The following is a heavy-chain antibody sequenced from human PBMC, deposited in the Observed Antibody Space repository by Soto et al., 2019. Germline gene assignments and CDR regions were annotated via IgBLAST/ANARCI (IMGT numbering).Heavy chain of an antibody. J-gene: IGHJ4*02. CDR1: GGSISSGGYY. D-gene: IGHD4-17*01. Sequence: QVQLQESGPGLVKPSQTLSLTCTVSGGSISSGGYYWSWIRQHPGKGLEWIGYIYYSGSTYYNPSLKSRVTISVHTSKNQFSLKLSSVTAADTAVYYCAREMTTVTPGHYFDYWGQGTLVTVSS. V-gene: IGHV4-31*03. CDR2: IYYSGST. CDR3: AREMTTVTPGHYFDY.